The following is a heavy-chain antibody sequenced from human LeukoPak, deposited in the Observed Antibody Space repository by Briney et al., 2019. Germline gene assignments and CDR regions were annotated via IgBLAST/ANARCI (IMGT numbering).Heavy chain of an antibody. V-gene: IGHV5-51*01. D-gene: IGHD3-10*01. CDR3: ARHAPYGSGSSLYYYYYGMDV. Sequence: GESLKISCKGSGYSFTSYWIGWVRQMPGKGLEWMGIIYPGDSDTRYSPSFQSQVTISADKSISTAYLQWSSLKASDTAMYYCARHAPYGSGSSLYYYYYGMDVWGQGTTVIVSS. J-gene: IGHJ6*02. CDR1: GYSFTSYW. CDR2: IYPGDSDT.